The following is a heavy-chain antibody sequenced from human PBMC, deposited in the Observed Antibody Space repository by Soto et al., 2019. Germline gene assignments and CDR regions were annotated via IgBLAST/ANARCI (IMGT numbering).Heavy chain of an antibody. CDR3: AREGDDRHFFFDS. CDR2: VYTGGNT. Sequence: QLQESGPGLVKPSETLSLTCNVSGRSMISYYWSWIRQPAGKGREWIGRVYTGGNTNYNPSLKGRVTMSVDTSKSQFSLNLTSVTAADTAVYYCAREGDDRHFFFDSWGQGTLVTVSS. V-gene: IGHV4-4*07. CDR1: GRSMISYY. D-gene: IGHD3-3*02. J-gene: IGHJ4*02.